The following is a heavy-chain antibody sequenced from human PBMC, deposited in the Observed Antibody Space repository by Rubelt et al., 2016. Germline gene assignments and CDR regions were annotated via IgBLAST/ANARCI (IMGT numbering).Heavy chain of an antibody. V-gene: IGHV3-30*18. CDR1: GFTFSSYG. CDR2: ISYDGSNK. D-gene: IGHD3-22*01. J-gene: IGHJ3*01. CDR3: AKERIIMILQDPRPDWNPVDV. Sequence: GFTFSSYGMHWVRQAPGKGLEWVAVISYDGSNKYYADSVKGRFTISRDNFRNTSYLHMNGLSAEDTAVYHCAKERIIMILQDPRPDWNPVDVWGRGTLVTVSS.